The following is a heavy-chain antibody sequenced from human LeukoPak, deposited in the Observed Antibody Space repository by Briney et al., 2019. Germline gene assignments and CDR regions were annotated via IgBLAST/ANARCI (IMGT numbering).Heavy chain of an antibody. D-gene: IGHD1-7*01. CDR3: ARGRGRNYDFDY. J-gene: IGHJ4*02. CDR1: GGTFSSYA. CDR2: IIPIFGTA. Sequence: ASVKVSCKASGGTFSSYAISWVRQAPGQGLEWMGGIIPIFGTANYAQKFQGRVTITTDESTSTAYMELSSLRSEDTAVYYCARGRGRNYDFDYWGQGTLVTVSS. V-gene: IGHV1-69*05.